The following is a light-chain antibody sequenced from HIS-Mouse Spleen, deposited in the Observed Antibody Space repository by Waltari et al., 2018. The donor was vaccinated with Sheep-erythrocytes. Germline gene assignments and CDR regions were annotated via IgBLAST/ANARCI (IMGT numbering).Light chain of an antibody. V-gene: IGKV1-33*01. J-gene: IGKJ4*01. CDR2: DAS. CDR3: QQYDNLLT. CDR1: QDISNS. Sequence: DIQMTQSPSSLSASVGDRVTITCQASQDISNSLTWYQQKPGKAPKLLIYDASNLDKGVPSRFSGSGSGTDFTFTISSLQPEDIATYYCQQYDNLLTFGGGTKVEIK.